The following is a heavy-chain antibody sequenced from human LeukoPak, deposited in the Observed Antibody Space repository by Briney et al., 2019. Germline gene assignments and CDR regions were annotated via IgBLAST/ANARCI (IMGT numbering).Heavy chain of an antibody. V-gene: IGHV4-59*02. D-gene: IGHD7-27*01. CDR2: IHHTGST. CDR1: GGSVSDYY. J-gene: IGHJ4*02. CDR3: ASRKLGNDY. Sequence: SGTLSLTCTISGGSVSDYYWSWIRQSPGKGLEWIGYIHHTGSTSYSPSLKSRVTISADTSQNQFSLKLSSVTAADTAVYYCASRKLGNDYWGQGTLVTVSS.